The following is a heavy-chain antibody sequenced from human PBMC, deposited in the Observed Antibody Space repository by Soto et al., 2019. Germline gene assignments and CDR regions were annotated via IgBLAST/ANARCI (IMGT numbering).Heavy chain of an antibody. D-gene: IGHD3-10*01. CDR3: ARSRPNYYGSGSSVYGMDV. CDR1: GGTFSSYA. V-gene: IGHV1-69*01. J-gene: IGHJ6*02. CDR2: LIPIFGTA. Sequence: QVQLVQSGAEVKKPGSSVKVSCKASGGTFSSYAISWVRQAPGQGLEWMGGLIPIFGTANYAQKFQGRVTITADESTSTAYMELSSLRSEDTAVYYCARSRPNYYGSGSSVYGMDVWGQGTTVTVSS.